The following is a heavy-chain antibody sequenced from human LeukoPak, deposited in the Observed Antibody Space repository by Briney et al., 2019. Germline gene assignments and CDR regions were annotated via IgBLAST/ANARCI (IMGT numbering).Heavy chain of an antibody. Sequence: AGSLRLSCAASGFTFSSYEMNWVRQAPGKGLEWVSYISSSGSTIYYADSVKGRFTISRDNAKNSLYLQMNSLRAEDTAVYYCARGSLYCSSTSCYLDYWGQGTLVTVSS. CDR1: GFTFSSYE. CDR2: ISSSGSTI. V-gene: IGHV3-48*03. J-gene: IGHJ4*02. D-gene: IGHD2-2*01. CDR3: ARGSLYCSSTSCYLDY.